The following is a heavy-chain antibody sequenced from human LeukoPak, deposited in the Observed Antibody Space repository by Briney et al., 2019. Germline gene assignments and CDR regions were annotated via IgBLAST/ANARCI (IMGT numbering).Heavy chain of an antibody. CDR2: IDRSGDDT. CDR3: AKGGDELDY. Sequence: GGSLRLSCAASGFTFSRHAMSWVRQAPGRGLEWVSTIDRSGDDTYYRDSVKGRFTISRDNSKSTLYLQMYSLGAEDTAIYYCAKGGDELDYWGQGTLVTVSS. CDR1: GFTFSRHA. J-gene: IGHJ4*02. V-gene: IGHV3-23*01. D-gene: IGHD7-27*01.